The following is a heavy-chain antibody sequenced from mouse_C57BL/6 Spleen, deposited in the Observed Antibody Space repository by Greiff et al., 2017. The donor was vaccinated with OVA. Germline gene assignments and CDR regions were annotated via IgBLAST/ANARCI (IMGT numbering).Heavy chain of an antibody. D-gene: IGHD1-1*01. CDR1: GYTFTSYW. Sequence: VQLQQSGTELVKPGASVKLSCKASGYTFTSYWMHWVKQRPGQGLEWIGNINPSNGGTNYNEKFKSKATLTVDKSSSTAYMQLSSLTSEDSAVYYCARNYYGSSYVIWYFDVWGTGTTVTVSS. V-gene: IGHV1-53*01. J-gene: IGHJ1*03. CDR2: INPSNGGT. CDR3: ARNYYGSSYVIWYFDV.